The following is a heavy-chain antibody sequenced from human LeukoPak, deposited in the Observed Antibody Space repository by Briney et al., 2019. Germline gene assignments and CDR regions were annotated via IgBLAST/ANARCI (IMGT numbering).Heavy chain of an antibody. J-gene: IGHJ4*02. V-gene: IGHV3-7*03. Sequence: GGSLRLSCAASGFTFTNYWMTWVRQAPGKGLEWVASMKQDGREKYYVDSVKGRFTISRDNAKNTVYLQMNSLRAEDTAIYYCAKHSHDGSAPYYEVQLDYWGQGTLVTVSS. CDR3: AKHSHDGSAPYYEVQLDY. D-gene: IGHD3-22*01. CDR1: GFTFTNYW. CDR2: MKQDGREK.